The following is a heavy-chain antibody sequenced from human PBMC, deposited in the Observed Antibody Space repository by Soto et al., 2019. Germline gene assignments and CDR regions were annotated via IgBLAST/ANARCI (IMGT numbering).Heavy chain of an antibody. CDR1: GYTFTSYG. J-gene: IGHJ5*02. Sequence: ASVKVSCKASGYTFTSYGISWVRQAPGQGLEWMGWISAYNGNTNYAQKLQGRVTMTTDTSTSTAYMELRSLRSDDTAVYYCARDYYYDSSGYYGYNWFDPWGQGTLVTVSS. V-gene: IGHV1-18*01. D-gene: IGHD3-22*01. CDR2: ISAYNGNT. CDR3: ARDYYYDSSGYYGYNWFDP.